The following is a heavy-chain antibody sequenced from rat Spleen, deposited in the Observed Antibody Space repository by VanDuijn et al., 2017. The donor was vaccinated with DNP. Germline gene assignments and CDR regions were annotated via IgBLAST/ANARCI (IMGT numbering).Heavy chain of an antibody. CDR3: ARLGWHGWFAY. D-gene: IGHD1-11*01. J-gene: IGHJ3*01. CDR2: INKDSSTI. CDR1: GFNFNDYW. Sequence: EVKLVESGGGLVQPGRSLKLSCAPSGFNFNDYWMGWVRQAPGKGLEWIGEINKDSSTINYSPSLKDKFTISRDNAQNTLYLQMSKLGSEDTAIYFCARLGWHGWFAYWGQGTLVTVSS. V-gene: IGHV4-2*01.